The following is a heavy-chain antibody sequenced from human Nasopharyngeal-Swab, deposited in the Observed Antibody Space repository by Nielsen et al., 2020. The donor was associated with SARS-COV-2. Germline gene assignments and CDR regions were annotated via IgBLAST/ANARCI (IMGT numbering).Heavy chain of an antibody. J-gene: IGHJ4*02. CDR2: IYYGGST. V-gene: IGHV4-39*01. D-gene: IGHD6-13*01. CDR3: ATLSSSWYEYYFDY. CDR1: GGSISSSTYY. Sequence: SETLSLTCTVSGGSISSSTYYWAWIRQPPGKGLEWIGCIYYGGSTYYNPSLKSRVTISVDTYKNQFSLKLSSVTAADTAVYYCATLSSSWYEYYFDYWGQGTLVTVSS.